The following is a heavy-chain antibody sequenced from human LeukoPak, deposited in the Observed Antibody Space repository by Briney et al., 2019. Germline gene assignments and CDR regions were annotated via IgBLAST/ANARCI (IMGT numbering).Heavy chain of an antibody. D-gene: IGHD3-22*01. V-gene: IGHV3-23*01. CDR2: ISRSGGST. J-gene: IGHJ5*02. CDR1: GFTFSSYA. CDR3: AKGGYYDSPQDP. Sequence: GGSLRLSCAASGFTFSSYAMSWVRQAPGKGLEWVSAISRSGGSTYYVDSVKGRFTISRDNSKNTLYLQMNGLRGEDTAVYYCAKGGYYDSPQDPWGQGTLVTVSS.